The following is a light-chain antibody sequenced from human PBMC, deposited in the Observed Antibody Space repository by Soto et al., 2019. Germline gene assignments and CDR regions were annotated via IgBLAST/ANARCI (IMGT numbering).Light chain of an antibody. CDR3: QQYNSYSTWT. V-gene: IGKV1-5*03. Sequence: DIQMTQSPSTLSASVGDRVTITCRASQSINNWLAWYQQKPGKAPKLLIYKAFSLESGVPSRFSGSGSGTEFTLTISSLQPDDFATYYCQQYNSYSTWTFGQGTKMEIK. J-gene: IGKJ1*01. CDR1: QSINNW. CDR2: KAF.